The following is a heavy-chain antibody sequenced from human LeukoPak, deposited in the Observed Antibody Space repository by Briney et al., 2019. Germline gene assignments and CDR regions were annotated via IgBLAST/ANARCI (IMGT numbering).Heavy chain of an antibody. CDR3: TTLQAGYFDWLSNPDY. D-gene: IGHD3-9*01. V-gene: IGHV3-15*01. CDR1: GFTFSNAW. J-gene: IGHJ4*02. CDR2: IKSKTDGGTT. Sequence: GGSLRLSCAASGFTFSNAWMSWVRQAPGKGLEWVGRIKSKTDGGTTDYAAPVKGRFTISRDDSKNTLYLQMNSLKTEDTAVYYCTTLQAGYFDWLSNPDYWGQGTLVTVSS.